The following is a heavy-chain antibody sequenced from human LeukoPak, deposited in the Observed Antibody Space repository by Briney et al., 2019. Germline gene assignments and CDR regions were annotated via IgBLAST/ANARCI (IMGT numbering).Heavy chain of an antibody. CDR2: IXPSDGTT. Sequence: CKASGXTFTSYYMHWVRQAPGQGLEWMGIIXPSDGTTDYAQKFEGRVTMTRDTSTSTVYMELSSLRSEDTAVYYCARDHDGPRGRNRGYLQHWGQGTLVTVSS. CDR1: GXTFTSYY. D-gene: IGHD1-14*01. J-gene: IGHJ1*01. CDR3: ARDHDGPRGRNRGYLQH. V-gene: IGHV1-46*01.